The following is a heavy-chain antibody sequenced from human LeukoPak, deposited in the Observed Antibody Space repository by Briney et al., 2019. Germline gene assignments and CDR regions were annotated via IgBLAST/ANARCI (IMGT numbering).Heavy chain of an antibody. J-gene: IGHJ4*02. Sequence: GGSLRLSCAASGFTFSGSAMHWVRQASGKGLEWVGRIRGKANSYATAYAASVKGRFTISRDDSKNTAYLQMNSLKTEDTAVYYCASVGGSYYDFDYWGQGTLVTVSS. CDR1: GFTFSGSA. V-gene: IGHV3-73*01. CDR2: IRGKANSYAT. CDR3: ASVGGSYYDFDY. D-gene: IGHD1-26*01.